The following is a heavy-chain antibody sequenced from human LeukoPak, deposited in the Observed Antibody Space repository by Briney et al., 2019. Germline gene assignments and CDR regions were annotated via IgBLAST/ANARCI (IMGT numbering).Heavy chain of an antibody. V-gene: IGHV4-59*01. CDR3: ARGRYCSGGSCYLDY. J-gene: IGHJ4*02. D-gene: IGHD2-15*01. CDR2: IYYSGST. CDR1: GGSISSYY. Sequence: SETLSLTCTVSGGSISSYYWSWIRQPPGKGLEWIGYIYYSGSTNNNPSLKSRVTISIDTSKNQFSLKLNSVTAADTAVYYCARGRYCSGGSCYLDYWGQGTLVTVPS.